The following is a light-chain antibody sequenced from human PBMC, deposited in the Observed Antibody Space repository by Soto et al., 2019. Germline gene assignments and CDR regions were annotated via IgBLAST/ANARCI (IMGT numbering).Light chain of an antibody. CDR1: QPISNS. CDR3: QKYYSAPFT. CDR2: AAS. J-gene: IGKJ3*01. Sequence: IQMTQSPSSLSASVGDRVTITCRASQPISNSLAWYQQKPGKVPKVLIYAASTLQSGVPSRFSGSGSGTDFTLTISSLQPEDVATYYCQKYYSAPFTFGPGTKLDIK. V-gene: IGKV1-27*01.